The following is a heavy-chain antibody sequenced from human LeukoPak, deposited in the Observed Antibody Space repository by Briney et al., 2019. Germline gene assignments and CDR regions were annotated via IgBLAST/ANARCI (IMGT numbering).Heavy chain of an antibody. D-gene: IGHD6-19*01. V-gene: IGHV3-23*01. J-gene: IGHJ5*02. CDR1: GFTFSSYA. CDR3: AKDGRIAVAGTLGGDWFDP. Sequence: GGSLRLSCAASGFTFSSYAMSWVRQAPGKGLEWVSAISGSGGSTYYADSVKGRFTISRDNSKNTLYLQMNSLRAEDTAVYYCAKDGRIAVAGTLGGDWFDPWGQGTLVTVSS. CDR2: ISGSGGST.